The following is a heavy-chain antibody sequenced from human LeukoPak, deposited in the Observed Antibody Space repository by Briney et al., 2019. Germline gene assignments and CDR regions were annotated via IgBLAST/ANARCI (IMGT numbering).Heavy chain of an antibody. J-gene: IGHJ6*03. CDR3: AAPRGYYGSGSNYYHYMDV. D-gene: IGHD3-10*01. Sequence: SVKVSCKASGFTFTSSAVQWVRQARGQRPEWLGWIVVGSGNTNYAQKFQERVTITRDMSTSTAYMELSSLRSEDTAVYYCAAPRGYYGSGSNYYHYMDVWGKGTTVTVSS. CDR1: GFTFTSSA. CDR2: IVVGSGNT. V-gene: IGHV1-58*01.